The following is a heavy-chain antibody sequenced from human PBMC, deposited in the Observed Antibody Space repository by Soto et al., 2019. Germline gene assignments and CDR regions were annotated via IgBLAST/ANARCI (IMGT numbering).Heavy chain of an antibody. V-gene: IGHV3-20*04. Sequence: GGSLRLSCAASGFTFSSVWMGWVRQAPGKGLEWVSGINWNGGGTSYADSVKGRFTVSRDNAKNSLYLQMSSLRAEDTALYYCVRDEGFFDYWGQGTLVTVSS. CDR1: GFTFSSVW. CDR2: INWNGGGT. CDR3: VRDEGFFDY. J-gene: IGHJ4*02.